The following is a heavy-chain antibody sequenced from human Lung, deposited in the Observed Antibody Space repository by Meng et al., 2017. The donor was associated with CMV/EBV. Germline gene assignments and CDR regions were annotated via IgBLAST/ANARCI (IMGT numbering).Heavy chain of an antibody. J-gene: IGHJ4*02. CDR3: ARVENYDFWSGYYSFPYYVDY. D-gene: IGHD3-3*01. Sequence: SXAASGFTFSSYSMNWARQAPGKGLEWVSYISSSSSTIYYADSVKGRFTISRDNAKNSLYLQMNSLRAEDTAVYYCARVENYDFWSGYYSFPYYVDYWXQGTLVTVSS. CDR2: ISSSSSTI. CDR1: GFTFSSYS. V-gene: IGHV3-48*04.